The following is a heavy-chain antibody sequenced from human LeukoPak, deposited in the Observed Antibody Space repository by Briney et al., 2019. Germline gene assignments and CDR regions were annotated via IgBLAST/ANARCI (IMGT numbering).Heavy chain of an antibody. CDR2: VSLSGLT. J-gene: IGHJ4*02. CDR3: ARHPPHLVVVAAHFDY. Sequence: SGTLSLTCGVSGGSITSTNWWSWVRQPPGQGLEWIGEVSLSGLTNYNPSLNSRVIMALDTSKNHLSLNLTSVTAADTAVYYCARHPPHLVVVAAHFDYWGQGTLVTVSS. CDR1: GGSITSTNW. V-gene: IGHV4-4*02. D-gene: IGHD2-15*01.